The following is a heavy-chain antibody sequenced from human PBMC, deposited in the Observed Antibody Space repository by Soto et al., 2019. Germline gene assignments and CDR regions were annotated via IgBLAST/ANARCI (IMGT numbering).Heavy chain of an antibody. Sequence: QVQLVQSGAEVKKPGSSVKVSCKASGGTFSSDTIRWVRQAPGQGLEWMGRIIPILGIANDAQKFQGRVTLTADKSTSTAYMELSSLRSEDTAVYYCARDSICYYTWYFDLWGRGTLVTVSS. CDR2: IIPILGIA. CDR1: GGTFSSDT. J-gene: IGHJ2*01. D-gene: IGHD3-22*01. V-gene: IGHV1-69*08. CDR3: ARDSICYYTWYFDL.